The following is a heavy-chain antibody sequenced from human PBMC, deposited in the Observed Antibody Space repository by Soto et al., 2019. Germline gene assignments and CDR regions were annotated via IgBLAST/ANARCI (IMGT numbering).Heavy chain of an antibody. CDR1: GGTFSSYA. Sequence: QVQLVQSGAEVKKPGSSVKVSCKASGGTFSSYAISWVRQAPGQGLEWMGGIIPIFGTANYAQKFQGRVTITADESTSTAYMELSRLRSEDTAVYYCARSQDFWSGYYAGFDPWGQGTLVTVSS. J-gene: IGHJ5*02. D-gene: IGHD3-3*01. CDR3: ARSQDFWSGYYAGFDP. V-gene: IGHV1-69*01. CDR2: IIPIFGTA.